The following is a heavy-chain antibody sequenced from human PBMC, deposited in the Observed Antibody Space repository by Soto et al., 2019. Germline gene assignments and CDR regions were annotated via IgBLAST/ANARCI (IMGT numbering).Heavy chain of an antibody. CDR2: IYYSGST. J-gene: IGHJ2*01. Sequence: QVQLQESGPGLVKPSQTLSLTCTVSGGSISSGDYYWSWIRQPPGKGLEWIGYIYYSGSTYYNPSLKSRVTISVDTSKNQFPLKLSSVTAADTAVYYCAKRWVTFNWYFDLLGRGTLVTVSS. CDR1: GGSISSGDYY. D-gene: IGHD2-21*02. V-gene: IGHV4-30-4*01. CDR3: AKRWVTFNWYFDL.